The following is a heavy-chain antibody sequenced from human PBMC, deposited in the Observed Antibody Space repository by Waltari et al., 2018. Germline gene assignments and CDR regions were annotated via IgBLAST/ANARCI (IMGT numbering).Heavy chain of an antibody. D-gene: IGHD3-16*01. CDR2: VDPEDGET. V-gene: IGHV1-69-2*01. J-gene: IGHJ6*02. Sequence: EVQLVQSGAEVKKPGATVKISCKVSGYTFTDYYMHWVQQAPGKGLEWMGLVDPEDGETIYAEKFQGRVTITADTSTDTAYMELSSLRSEDTAVYYCATPSRPIQGGSYYYYGMDVWGQGTTVTVSS. CDR1: GYTFTDYY. CDR3: ATPSRPIQGGSYYYYGMDV.